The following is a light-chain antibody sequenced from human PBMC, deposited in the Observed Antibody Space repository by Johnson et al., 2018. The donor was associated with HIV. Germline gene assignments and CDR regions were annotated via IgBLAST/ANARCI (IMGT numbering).Light chain of an antibody. J-gene: IGLJ1*01. Sequence: QSMLTQPPSVSAAPGQKVTISCSGSSSNIGNNYVSWYQQLPGTAPKLLIYENNKRPSGIPDRFSGSKSGTSATLGITGLQTGDEADYYCGTWDSSLSALFGTGTKVTVI. CDR2: ENN. V-gene: IGLV1-51*02. CDR3: GTWDSSLSAL. CDR1: SSNIGNNY.